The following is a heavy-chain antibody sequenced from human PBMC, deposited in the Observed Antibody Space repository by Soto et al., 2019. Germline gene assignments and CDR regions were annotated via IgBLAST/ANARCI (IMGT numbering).Heavy chain of an antibody. Sequence: GGSLRLSCAASGFTFNSDWLHWGRQLPGKGLEWVARISNDGVSTKYADSVKGRFTISRDSVGNTLYLHMNSLRAEDTAVYYCARQSGDYGNYFDRWGRGTLVTVSS. J-gene: IGHJ4*02. CDR1: GFTFNSDW. CDR3: ARQSGDYGNYFDR. D-gene: IGHD3-16*01. V-gene: IGHV3-74*01. CDR2: ISNDGVST.